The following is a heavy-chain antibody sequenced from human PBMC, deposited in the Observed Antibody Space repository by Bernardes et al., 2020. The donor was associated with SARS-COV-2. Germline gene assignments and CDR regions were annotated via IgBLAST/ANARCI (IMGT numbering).Heavy chain of an antibody. CDR3: ARQRLIRDGVIITYDY. V-gene: IGHV5-51*01. D-gene: IGHD3-3*01. CDR1: GYSFTSYW. CDR2: IYPGDSDT. Sequence: GESLKISCKGSGYSFTSYWIGWVRQMPGKGLECVGIIYPGDSDTRYSPSFQGQVTISADKSISTAYLQWSSLKASDTAIYYCARQRLIRDGVIITYDYWGQGTPVTVSS. J-gene: IGHJ4*02.